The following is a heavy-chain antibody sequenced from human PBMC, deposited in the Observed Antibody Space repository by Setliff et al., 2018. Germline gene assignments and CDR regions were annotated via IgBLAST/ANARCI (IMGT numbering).Heavy chain of an antibody. V-gene: IGHV1-18*04. Sequence: ASVKVSCKASGYSFSRYTMSWVRQAPGQGLEWMGWISPYSGESNYAQKFQDRLTVTADTSTKTTYMELRSLTSDDTAVYSCTRSRAPRVVLAADYWGQGTLVTV. D-gene: IGHD3-16*01. CDR3: TRSRAPRVVLAADY. CDR2: ISPYSGES. CDR1: GYSFSRYT. J-gene: IGHJ4*02.